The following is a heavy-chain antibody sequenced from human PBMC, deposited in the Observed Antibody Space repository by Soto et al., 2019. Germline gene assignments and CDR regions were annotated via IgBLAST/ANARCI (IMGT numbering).Heavy chain of an antibody. CDR3: AKFESTSSCYYLYGLVG. CDR2: ISGSGGNT. J-gene: IGHJ6*02. CDR1: TFAFTSFA. D-gene: IGHD6-6*01. Sequence: EVQLLESGGGLVQPGGSLRLSCAGSTFAFTSFAMSWVRQAPGKGLEWVADISGSGGNTSYADSVKGRFTISIDNSKYTLDLEMNSLRAEATALYYWAKFESTSSCYYLYGLVGWGRGTTVIVSS. V-gene: IGHV3-23*01.